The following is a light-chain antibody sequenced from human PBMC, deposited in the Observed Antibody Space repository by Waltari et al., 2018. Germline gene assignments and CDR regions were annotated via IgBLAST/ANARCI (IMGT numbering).Light chain of an antibody. CDR2: EAS. J-gene: IGKJ5*01. CDR1: QSVGSY. CDR3: QQRSNWPPSIT. V-gene: IGKV3-11*01. Sequence: EIVLTQSPATLSLSPGERATLSYRASQSVGSYLAWYQKKPGQAPRLLIYEASNRAIGIPGRFSGSGSGTDFTLTISSLEPEDFADYYCQQRSNWPPSITFGQGTRLEIK.